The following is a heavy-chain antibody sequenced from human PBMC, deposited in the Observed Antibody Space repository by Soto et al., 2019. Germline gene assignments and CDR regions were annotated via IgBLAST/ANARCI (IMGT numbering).Heavy chain of an antibody. Sequence: PVKVSCKASGGTFNSYAISWVRQGPGQRVEWMGGIIPIFGTANYAQKFQGRVTITADESTSTAYMELSSLRSEDTAVYYCASLLISSGYSYYYYGMDVWGQGTTVTVSS. D-gene: IGHD3-3*01. CDR1: GGTFNSYA. CDR2: IIPIFGTA. J-gene: IGHJ6*02. V-gene: IGHV1-69*13. CDR3: ASLLISSGYSYYYYGMDV.